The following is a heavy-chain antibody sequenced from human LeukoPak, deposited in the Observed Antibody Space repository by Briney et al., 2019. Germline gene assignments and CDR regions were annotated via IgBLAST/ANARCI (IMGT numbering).Heavy chain of an antibody. Sequence: GGSLRLSCAASGFTFSSYAMHWVRQAPGKGLEWVAVISHDGSNKYYADSVKGRFTISRDNSKNTLYLQMNSLRAEDTAVYYCARGVAGYCSSTSCSEYYFDYWGQGTLVTVSS. V-gene: IGHV3-30-3*01. CDR2: ISHDGSNK. CDR1: GFTFSSYA. J-gene: IGHJ4*02. CDR3: ARGVAGYCSSTSCSEYYFDY. D-gene: IGHD2-2*01.